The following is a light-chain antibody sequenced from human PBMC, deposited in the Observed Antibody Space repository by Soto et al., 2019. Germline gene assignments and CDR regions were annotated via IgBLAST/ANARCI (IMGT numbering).Light chain of an antibody. V-gene: IGKV3-20*01. CDR2: EAL. Sequence: EIVLTQSPGTLSLSPGERVTLSCRASRSISTYLAWYQQKPGQAPRLLIYEALNRATGIPDRFSGSGSGTDFTLTISGLEPEDFAVYFCQQYDSSPSTFGGGTKVDIK. J-gene: IGKJ4*01. CDR3: QQYDSSPST. CDR1: RSISTY.